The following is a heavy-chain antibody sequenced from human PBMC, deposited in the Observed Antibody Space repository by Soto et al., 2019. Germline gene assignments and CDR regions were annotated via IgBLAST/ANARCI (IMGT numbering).Heavy chain of an antibody. CDR2: MSYDGTHR. D-gene: IGHD6-19*01. V-gene: IGHV3-30-3*01. CDR1: GFMFSAYA. CDR3: ARDPSPYTSGWYGIDF. J-gene: IGHJ4*01. Sequence: PGGSLRLSCTASGFMFSAYAMLWVRQAPGKGLEWVAAMSYDGTHRYYADSLKGRFTISRDNSKNTLFLQMSSLTSDDSAVYYCARDPSPYTSGWYGIDFWGLGTLVTVSS.